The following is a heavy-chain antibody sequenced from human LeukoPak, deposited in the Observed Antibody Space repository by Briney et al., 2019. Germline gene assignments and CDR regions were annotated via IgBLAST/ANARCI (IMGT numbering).Heavy chain of an antibody. CDR3: ATRAGTAPSWYFKL. V-gene: IGHV4-39*01. Sequence: TSETLSLTCTVSGGSINSGFYYWVWIRQPPGKGLEWIGSLYHSGTTYYTPSFKGRVTTSVDTSKNQFSLKLSSVSVADTAVYYCATRAGTAPSWYFKLWGRGTLVRVSS. CDR1: GGSINSGFYY. D-gene: IGHD2-21*02. J-gene: IGHJ2*01. CDR2: LYHSGTT.